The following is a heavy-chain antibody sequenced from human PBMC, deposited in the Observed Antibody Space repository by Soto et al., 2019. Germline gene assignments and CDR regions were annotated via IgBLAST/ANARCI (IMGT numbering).Heavy chain of an antibody. V-gene: IGHV3-23*01. CDR1: GFTFSTYA. D-gene: IGHD5-12*01. J-gene: IGHJ4*02. Sequence: EVQLLESGGGLVQPGGSLRLSCAASGFTFSTYAMSWVRQAPGKGLEWVSAISGSSGSTYYADSVKGRFTISRDNSKNTLYLQMNSLRAEDTAVYFCAKAVYSGYGPLDYWGQGTLVTVSS. CDR3: AKAVYSGYGPLDY. CDR2: ISGSSGST.